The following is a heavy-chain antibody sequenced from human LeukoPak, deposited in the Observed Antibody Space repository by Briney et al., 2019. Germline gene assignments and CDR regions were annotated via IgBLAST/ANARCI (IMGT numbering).Heavy chain of an antibody. J-gene: IGHJ4*02. CDR1: GFTVSNNY. Sequence: GGSLRLSCAASGFTVSNNYMSWVRQAPGKGLEWVSVMYRGGSTYYADSVQGRFTMSRDNSKNTLYLQMNSLRADDTAVYYCARDGGAAAGYWGQGTLVTVSS. V-gene: IGHV3-66*01. D-gene: IGHD6-13*01. CDR3: ARDGGAAAGY. CDR2: MYRGGST.